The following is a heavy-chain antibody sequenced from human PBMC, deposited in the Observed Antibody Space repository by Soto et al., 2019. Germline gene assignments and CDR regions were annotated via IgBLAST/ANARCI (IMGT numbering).Heavy chain of an antibody. J-gene: IGHJ4*02. Sequence: ASVKVSCKVSGYTLTELSMHWVRQAPGKRLEWMGGFDPEDGETIYAQKFQGRVTMTEDTSTDTAYMELSSLRSEDTAVYYCATAPPHSSGWYYFDYWGQGTLVTVSS. CDR2: FDPEDGET. D-gene: IGHD6-19*01. CDR3: ATAPPHSSGWYYFDY. V-gene: IGHV1-24*01. CDR1: GYTLTELS.